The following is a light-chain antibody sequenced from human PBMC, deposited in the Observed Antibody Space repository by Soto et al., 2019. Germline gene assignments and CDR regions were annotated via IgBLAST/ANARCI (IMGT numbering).Light chain of an antibody. CDR1: QSVSSSY. CDR3: QRYGSSPWT. Sequence: EIVLTQSPGTLSLSPGERATLSCRASQSVSSSYLAWYQQKPGQAPRLLIYGASSRATGIPDRFSGSGSGTDFTLTISSLEPEDCAVYYCQRYGSSPWTFGQGTKVEIK. V-gene: IGKV3-20*01. J-gene: IGKJ1*01. CDR2: GAS.